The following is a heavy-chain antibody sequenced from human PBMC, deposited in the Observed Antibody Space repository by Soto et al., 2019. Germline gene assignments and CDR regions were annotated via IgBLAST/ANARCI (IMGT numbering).Heavy chain of an antibody. Sequence: ASVKVSCKASGYTFTNYGVIWLRQAPGQGLEWMGWINPYNGNTNYAQKVQGRVTMTTDTSTSTAYMELRSLRSDDTAVYYCARVPTDSSGYYKYYFDYWGQGTMATVSS. CDR1: GYTFTNYG. V-gene: IGHV1-18*04. J-gene: IGHJ4*02. D-gene: IGHD3-22*01. CDR3: ARVPTDSSGYYKYYFDY. CDR2: INPYNGNT.